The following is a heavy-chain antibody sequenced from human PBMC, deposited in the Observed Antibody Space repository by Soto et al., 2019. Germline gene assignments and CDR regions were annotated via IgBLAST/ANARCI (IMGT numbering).Heavy chain of an antibody. Sequence: SETLSLTCTVSGGSISTYYWSWFRQPPGKGLEWIGYISYSGSTRYNPSVKSRVTISVDTSNNQFSLKLSSVTAADTAVYFCARLDSGSYYTNWFDPWGQGTLVTVSS. V-gene: IGHV4-59*08. CDR1: GGSISTYY. CDR2: ISYSGST. D-gene: IGHD3-10*01. CDR3: ARLDSGSYYTNWFDP. J-gene: IGHJ5*02.